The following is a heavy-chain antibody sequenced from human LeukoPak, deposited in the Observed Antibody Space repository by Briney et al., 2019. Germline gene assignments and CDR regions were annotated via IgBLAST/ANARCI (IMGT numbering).Heavy chain of an antibody. Sequence: RTSETLSLTCTVSGGSISSYYWSWIRQPPGKGLEWIGYIYYSGSTNYNPSLKSRVTISVDTSKNQFSLKLSSVTAADTAVYYCVRGKNAFDIWGQGTMVTVSS. J-gene: IGHJ3*02. CDR3: VRGKNAFDI. CDR2: IYYSGST. V-gene: IGHV4-59*13. CDR1: GGSISSYY. D-gene: IGHD3-16*01.